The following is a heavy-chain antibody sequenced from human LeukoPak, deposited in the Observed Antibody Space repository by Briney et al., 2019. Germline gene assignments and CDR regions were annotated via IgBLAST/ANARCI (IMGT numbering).Heavy chain of an antibody. CDR1: GFTVSSNY. V-gene: IGHV3-53*01. CDR2: IYSGGST. Sequence: GGPLRLSCAASGFTVSSNYMSWVRQAPGKGLEWVSVIYSGGSTYYADSVKGRFTISRDNSKNTLYLQMNSLRAEDTAVYYCAREKRGDYYDSSGYPYYFDYWGQGTLVTVSS. CDR3: AREKRGDYYDSSGYPYYFDY. D-gene: IGHD3-22*01. J-gene: IGHJ4*02.